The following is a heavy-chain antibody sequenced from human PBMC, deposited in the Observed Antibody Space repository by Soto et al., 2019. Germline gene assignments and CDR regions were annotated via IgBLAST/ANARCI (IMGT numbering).Heavy chain of an antibody. D-gene: IGHD5-12*01. J-gene: IGHJ3*02. CDR3: ARARLRAVYAFDI. V-gene: IGHV4-31*03. CDR2: IYYSGST. Sequence: SETLSLTCTVSGGSVSSGAYYWTWIRQRPGKGLEWIGYIYYSGSTYYSPSLKSRLSISLDTSKNQFSLRLSSVTAADTAMYYCARARLRAVYAFDIWGQGTIVTVSS. CDR1: GGSVSSGAYY.